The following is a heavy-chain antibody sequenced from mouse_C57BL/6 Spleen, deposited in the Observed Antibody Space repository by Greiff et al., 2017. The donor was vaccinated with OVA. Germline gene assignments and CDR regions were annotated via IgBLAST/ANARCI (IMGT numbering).Heavy chain of an antibody. Sequence: VQLQQPGAELVKPGASVKMSCKASGYTFTSYWITWVKQRPGQGLEWIGDIYPGSGSTNYNEKLKSKATLTVDTSSSTAYMQLSSLTSEDSAVYYCAREGDGSSYGWYFDVWGTGTTVTVSS. D-gene: IGHD1-1*01. J-gene: IGHJ1*03. CDR2: IYPGSGST. CDR3: AREGDGSSYGWYFDV. V-gene: IGHV1-55*01. CDR1: GYTFTSYW.